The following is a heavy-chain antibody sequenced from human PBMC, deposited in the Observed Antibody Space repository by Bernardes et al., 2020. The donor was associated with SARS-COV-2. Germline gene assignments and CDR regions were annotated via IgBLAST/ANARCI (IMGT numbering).Heavy chain of an antibody. Sequence: GGSLRLSCAASGFTFSSYAMSWVRQAPGKGLEWVSAISGSGGSTYYADSVKGRFTISRDNSKNTLYLQMNSLRAEDTAVYYCAKTLGDCTNGVCYMGLVFYYYYGMDVWGQGTTVTVSS. D-gene: IGHD2-8*01. J-gene: IGHJ6*02. V-gene: IGHV3-23*01. CDR1: GFTFSSYA. CDR3: AKTLGDCTNGVCYMGLVFYYYYGMDV. CDR2: ISGSGGST.